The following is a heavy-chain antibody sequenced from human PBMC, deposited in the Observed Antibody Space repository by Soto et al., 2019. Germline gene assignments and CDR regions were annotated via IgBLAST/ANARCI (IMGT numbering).Heavy chain of an antibody. CDR3: ARGSFPLNLDY. CDR2: ISSSSSYI. J-gene: IGHJ4*02. Sequence: AGWSLRLSCAASVFTFSSYSMNWVRQAPGKGLEWVSSISSSSSYIYYADSVKGRFTISRDNAKNSLYLQMNSLRAEDTAVYYCARGSFPLNLDYWGQGTRVTVSS. CDR1: VFTFSSYS. V-gene: IGHV3-21*01.